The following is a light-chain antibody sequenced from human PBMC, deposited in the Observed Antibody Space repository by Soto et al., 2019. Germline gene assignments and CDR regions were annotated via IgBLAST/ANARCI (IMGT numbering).Light chain of an antibody. CDR2: GAS. CDR3: QQYGGSIT. CDR1: QSVSSAY. Sequence: EIVLTQSPGTLSLSPGEGATLFCRASQSVSSAYLAWYQQKPGQAPRLLIYGASSRATGIPDRFSGRGSGTDFTLTISRLEPEDFAVYYCQQYGGSITFGQGTRLEI. J-gene: IGKJ5*01. V-gene: IGKV3-20*01.